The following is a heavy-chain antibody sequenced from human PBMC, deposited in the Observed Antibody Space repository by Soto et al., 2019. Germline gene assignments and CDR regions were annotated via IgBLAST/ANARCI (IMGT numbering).Heavy chain of an antibody. CDR2: IIPIFGTA. D-gene: IGHD3-9*01. Sequence: GASVKVSCKASGGTFSSYAISWVRQAPGQGLEWMGGIIPIFGTANYAQKFQGRVTITADESTSTAYMELSSLRSEDTAVYYCARDREYYDILTGYPHQYYYGMDVWGQGTTVTVSS. CDR3: ARDREYYDILTGYPHQYYYGMDV. J-gene: IGHJ6*02. V-gene: IGHV1-69*13. CDR1: GGTFSSYA.